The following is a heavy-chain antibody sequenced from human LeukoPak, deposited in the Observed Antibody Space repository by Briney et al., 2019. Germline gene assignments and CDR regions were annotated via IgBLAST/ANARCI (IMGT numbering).Heavy chain of an antibody. J-gene: IGHJ4*02. CDR1: GGSISSYY. CDR3: ARDPHFDY. V-gene: IGHV4-59*01. CDR2: IYYSGST. Sequence: SETLSLTCTVSGGSISSYYWSWIRQPPGKGLEWTGYIYYSGSTNYNPSLKSRVTISVDTSKNQFSLKLSSVTAADTAVYYCARDPHFDYWGQGTLVTVSS.